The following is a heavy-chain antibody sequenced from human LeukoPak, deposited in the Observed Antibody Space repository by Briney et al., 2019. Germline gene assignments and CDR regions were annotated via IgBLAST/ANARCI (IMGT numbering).Heavy chain of an antibody. CDR3: AKDIGDGYNVG. CDR1: GFTFSSYA. D-gene: IGHD5-24*01. J-gene: IGHJ4*02. V-gene: IGHV3-23*01. CDR2: ISGSGGST. Sequence: GGSLRLSCAASGFTFSSYAMSWVRQAPGKGLVWVSAISGSGGSTYYADSVKGRFTISRDNSKNTLYLQMNSLRAEDTAVYYCAKDIGDGYNVGWGQGTLVTVSS.